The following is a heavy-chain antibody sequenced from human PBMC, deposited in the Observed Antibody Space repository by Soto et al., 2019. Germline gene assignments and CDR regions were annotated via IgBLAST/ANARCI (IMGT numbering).Heavy chain of an antibody. V-gene: IGHV3-33*01. D-gene: IGHD6-19*01. CDR2: IWYDGSNK. CDR3: ARETRYSSGWYVYYYYYGMDV. J-gene: IGHJ6*02. CDR1: GFTFSSYG. Sequence: GGSLRLSCAASGFTFSSYGMHWVRQAPGKGLEWVAVIWYDGSNKYYADSVKGRFTISRDNSKNTLYLQMNSLRAEDTAVYYCARETRYSSGWYVYYYYYGMDVWGQGTTVTVSS.